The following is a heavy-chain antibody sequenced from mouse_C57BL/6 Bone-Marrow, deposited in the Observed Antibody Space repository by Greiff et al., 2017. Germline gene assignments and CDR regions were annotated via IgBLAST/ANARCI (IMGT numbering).Heavy chain of an antibody. CDR2: IYPGSGST. CDR3: ARRDFYGSSHYYAMDY. V-gene: IGHV1-55*01. J-gene: IGHJ4*01. Sequence: QVQLQQPGAELVKPGASVKMSCKASGYTFTSYWITWVKQRPGQGLEWIGDIYPGSGSTNYNEKFKSKATLTVDTSSSTAYMQLSILPSEDSAVYYCARRDFYGSSHYYAMDYWGQGTSVTVSS. CDR1: GYTFTSYW. D-gene: IGHD1-1*01.